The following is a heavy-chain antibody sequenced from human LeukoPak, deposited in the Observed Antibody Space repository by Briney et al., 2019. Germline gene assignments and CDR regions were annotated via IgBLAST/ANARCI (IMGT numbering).Heavy chain of an antibody. Sequence: GASVKVSCKASGYTFTGYYMHWVRQAPGQGLEWMGWINPNSGGTNYAQKFQGRVTMTRDTSISTAYMELSRLRSDDTAVYYCARDHHQYQLLFPFPQDYWGQGTLVTVSS. CDR2: INPNSGGT. D-gene: IGHD2-2*01. J-gene: IGHJ4*02. CDR1: GYTFTGYY. V-gene: IGHV1-2*02. CDR3: ARDHHQYQLLFPFPQDY.